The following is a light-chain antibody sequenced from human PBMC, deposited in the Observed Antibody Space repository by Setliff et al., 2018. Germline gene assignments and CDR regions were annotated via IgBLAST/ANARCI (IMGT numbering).Light chain of an antibody. CDR3: CSYVRHSNML. V-gene: IGLV2-23*02. CDR2: EVN. J-gene: IGLJ3*02. CDR1: STDIGTYNL. Sequence: QSALTQPASVSGSPGQSITISCTGTSTDIGTYNLVSWYQQHPGKAPKLLIYEVNRRPSGVSNRFSGSKSGNTASLTISGLQADDEADYFCCSYVRHSNMLFGGGTKVTV.